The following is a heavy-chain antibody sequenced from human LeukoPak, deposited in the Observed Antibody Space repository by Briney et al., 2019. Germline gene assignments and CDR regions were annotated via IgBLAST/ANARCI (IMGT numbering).Heavy chain of an antibody. V-gene: IGHV3-21*04. D-gene: IGHD5-18*01. CDR3: ARNSYGYKFSMDV. CDR1: GFIFSTYS. J-gene: IGHJ6*03. Sequence: PGGSLRLSCAASGFIFSTYSMNWVRQAPGKGLEWVSSISSSTSYIYYADSVKGRFTISRDNAKNSLYLQMNSLRSDDTAVYYCARNSYGYKFSMDVWGKGTAVTISS. CDR2: ISSSTSYI.